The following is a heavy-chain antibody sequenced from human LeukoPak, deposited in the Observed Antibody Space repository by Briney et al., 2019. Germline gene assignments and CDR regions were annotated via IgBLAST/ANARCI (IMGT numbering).Heavy chain of an antibody. CDR1: GFTFGQYP. CDR2: ISGDGDAT. CDR3: AKDRGGYYGSGTSYYFYGMDV. V-gene: IGHV3-43*02. Sequence: PGGSLRHSCAAPGFTFGQYPMHWVRQAPGRGLEWDPVISGDGDATNYVDSVKSRFSISRDQSRSSLHLQMDTLRTEDTALYYCAKDRGGYYGSGTSYYFYGMDVWGQGTTVIVSS. D-gene: IGHD3-10*01. J-gene: IGHJ6*02.